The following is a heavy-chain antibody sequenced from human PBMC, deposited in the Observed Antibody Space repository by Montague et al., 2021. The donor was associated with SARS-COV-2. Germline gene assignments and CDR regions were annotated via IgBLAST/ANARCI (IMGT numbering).Heavy chain of an antibody. CDR1: GFTFSSHE. D-gene: IGHD3-22*01. J-gene: IGHJ4*02. CDR2: ISSSGSNI. V-gene: IGHV3-48*03. CDR3: ARRTYYDGY. Sequence: SLRLSCAASGFTFSSHEMNWVRQAPGKGLEWVSYISSSGSNIHYADSVKGRFSIYRDNAKNSLYLQMNSLRAEDTAVYYCARRTYYDGYWGQGTLVTVSS.